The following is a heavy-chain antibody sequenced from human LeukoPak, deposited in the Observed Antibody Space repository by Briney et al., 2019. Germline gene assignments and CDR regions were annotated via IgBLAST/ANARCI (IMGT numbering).Heavy chain of an antibody. Sequence: GGSLRLSCAASGFTFSSYGMHWVRQAPGKGLEWVAVISYDGSNKYYADSVKGRFTISRDNSKNTLYLQMNSLRAEDTAVYYCAKTSDYDFWSGPFDYWGQGTLVTVSS. V-gene: IGHV3-30*18. J-gene: IGHJ4*02. D-gene: IGHD3-3*01. CDR2: ISYDGSNK. CDR3: AKTSDYDFWSGPFDY. CDR1: GFTFSSYG.